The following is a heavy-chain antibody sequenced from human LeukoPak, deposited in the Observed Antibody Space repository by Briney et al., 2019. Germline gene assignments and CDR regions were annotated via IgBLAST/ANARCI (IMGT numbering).Heavy chain of an antibody. J-gene: IGHJ2*01. Sequence: GGSLRLSCVASGFTFSSDWMIWVRQSPGKGLEWVANVKPDEGEKYYVDSVKGRFTVSRDNAKNSLYLQMNSLRAEDTAVYYCVRYYTRQSWYFDLWGRGTLVTVSS. CDR2: VKPDEGEK. CDR3: VRYYTRQSWYFDL. CDR1: GFTFSSDW. D-gene: IGHD3-10*01. V-gene: IGHV3-7*01.